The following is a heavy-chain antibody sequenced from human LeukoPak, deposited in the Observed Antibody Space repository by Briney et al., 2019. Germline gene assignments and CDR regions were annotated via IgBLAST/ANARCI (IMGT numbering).Heavy chain of an antibody. CDR1: GGSISSYY. CDR2: IYYSGST. V-gene: IGHV4-39*07. D-gene: IGHD5-18*01. CDR3: ARILGYSYGQADY. J-gene: IGHJ4*02. Sequence: SETLSLTCTVSGGSISSYYWGWIRQPPGKGLEWIGSIYYSGSTYYNPSLKSRLTISVDTSKNQFSLRLSSVTAADTAVYYCARILGYSYGQADYWGQGTLVTVSS.